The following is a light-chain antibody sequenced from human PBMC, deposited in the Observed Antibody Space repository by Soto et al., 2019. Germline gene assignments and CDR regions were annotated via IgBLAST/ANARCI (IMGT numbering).Light chain of an antibody. CDR2: DAS. CDR1: QSVTNS. J-gene: IGKJ4*01. V-gene: IGKV3-11*01. CDR3: QQHISWPLT. Sequence: EIVLTQSPATLSLSPGERATLSCRASQSVTNSLAWYQQKPGQAPRLLVYDASNRATGIPTRFSGSGSGIDFTLTISNLEPEDFAVYYCQQHISWPLTFGGGTKVEIK.